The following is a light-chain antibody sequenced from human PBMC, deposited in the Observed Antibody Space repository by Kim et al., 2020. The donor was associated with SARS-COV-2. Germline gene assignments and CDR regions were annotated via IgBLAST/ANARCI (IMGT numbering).Light chain of an antibody. CDR3: QQYISAPLT. J-gene: IGKJ1*01. V-gene: IGKV3-11*01. Sequence: PGERATLSCRASQSIGISLAWYQQKPGQAPRLLVYDASNRATGIPDRFSGSGSGTDFTLTISSLEPEDFAMYYCQQYISAPLTFGQGTKVDI. CDR1: QSIGIS. CDR2: DAS.